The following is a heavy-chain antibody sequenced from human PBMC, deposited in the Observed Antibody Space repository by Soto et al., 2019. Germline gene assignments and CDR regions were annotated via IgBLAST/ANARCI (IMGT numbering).Heavy chain of an antibody. Sequence: PGGSLRLSCAASGFTFSNAWMSWVRQAPGKGLEWVGRVKSKADGGTTDYTAPVKGRFTISRDDSKNTLYLQMNSLKTEDTGVYFCTTAWGAYDSGYYFVDFWGQGTLVTVSS. D-gene: IGHD3-22*01. J-gene: IGHJ4*02. CDR2: VKSKADGGTT. CDR3: TTAWGAYDSGYYFVDF. CDR1: GFTFSNAW. V-gene: IGHV3-15*01.